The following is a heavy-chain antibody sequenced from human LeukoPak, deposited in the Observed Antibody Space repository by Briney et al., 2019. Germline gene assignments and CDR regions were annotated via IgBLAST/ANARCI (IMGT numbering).Heavy chain of an antibody. J-gene: IGHJ4*02. CDR3: ARVADSY. V-gene: IGHV4-34*01. CDR1: GGSFSGYY. CDR2: INHSGST. Sequence: LSETLSLTCAVYGGSFSGYYWSWLRQPPGKGLEWIGEINHSGSTNYNPSLKSRVTISVDTSKSQFSLKLSSVTAAGTAVYYCARVADSYWGQGTLVTVSS.